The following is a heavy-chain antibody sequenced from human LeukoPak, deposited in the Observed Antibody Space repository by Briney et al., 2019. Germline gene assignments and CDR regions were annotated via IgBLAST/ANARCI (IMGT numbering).Heavy chain of an antibody. V-gene: IGHV3-21*01. CDR3: AREPGGGRFDP. Sequence: GGSLRLSCAASGFTFSSDSMNWVRQAPGKGLEWVSSISSSSSYIYYADSVKGRFTISRDNAKNSLYLQMNSLRTEDTAVYYCAREPGGGRFDPWGQGTLVTVSS. D-gene: IGHD1-26*01. CDR1: GFTFSSDS. CDR2: ISSSSSYI. J-gene: IGHJ5*02.